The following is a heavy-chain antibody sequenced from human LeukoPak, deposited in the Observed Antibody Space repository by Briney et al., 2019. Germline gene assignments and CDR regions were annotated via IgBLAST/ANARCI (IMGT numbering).Heavy chain of an antibody. Sequence: SETLSLTCAVYGGSFSGYYWSWIRQPPRKGLEWIGEINHSGSTNYNPSLKSRVTISVDTSKNQFSLKLSSVTAADTAVYYCARAQDKGKALGLAFDIWGQGTMVTVSS. CDR1: GGSFSGYY. J-gene: IGHJ3*02. CDR3: ARAQDKGKALGLAFDI. V-gene: IGHV4-34*01. CDR2: INHSGST. D-gene: IGHD1-26*01.